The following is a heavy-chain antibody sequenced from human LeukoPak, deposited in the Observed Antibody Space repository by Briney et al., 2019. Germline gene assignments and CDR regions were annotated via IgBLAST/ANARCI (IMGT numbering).Heavy chain of an antibody. CDR2: VYSGGFT. D-gene: IGHD3-22*01. CDR1: GFSVTNNY. Sequence: GGSLRLSCTVSGFSVTNNYMSWVRQAPGKGLEWVAVVYSGGFTNYADSVEGRFTLSRDSSKNALFLQMNTLKVEDTAVYYCARVSRGNYDSSGYPDWGQGTQVIVSS. CDR3: ARVSRGNYDSSGYPD. V-gene: IGHV3-53*01. J-gene: IGHJ4*02.